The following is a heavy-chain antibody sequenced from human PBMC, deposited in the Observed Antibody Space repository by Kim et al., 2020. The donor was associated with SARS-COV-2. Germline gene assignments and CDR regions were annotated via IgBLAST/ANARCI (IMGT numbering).Heavy chain of an antibody. CDR2: IDPSDSYT. Sequence: GESLKISCKGSGYSFTSYWISWVRQMPGKGLEWMGRIDPSDSYTNYSPSFQGHVTISADKSISTAYLQWSSLKASDTAMYYCAAGGARLGSARRPAVWGQGTLVTVSS. CDR1: GYSFTSYW. CDR3: AAGGARLGSARRPAV. J-gene: IGHJ4*02. V-gene: IGHV5-10-1*01. D-gene: IGHD2-15*01.